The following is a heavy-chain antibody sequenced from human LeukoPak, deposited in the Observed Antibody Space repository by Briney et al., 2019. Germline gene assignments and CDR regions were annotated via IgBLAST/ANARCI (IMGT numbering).Heavy chain of an antibody. CDR1: GYTFTSYD. CDR3: ARRYCSGGSCYPFFEY. V-gene: IGHV1-8*01. J-gene: IGHJ4*02. Sequence: ASVKVSCKASGYTFTSYDINWVRQATGQGLEWIGWINPNSGNTGYAQKFQGRVTMTRNTSISTAYMELSSLRSEDTAVYYCARRYCSGGSCYPFFEYWGQGTLVTVSS. CDR2: INPNSGNT. D-gene: IGHD2-15*01.